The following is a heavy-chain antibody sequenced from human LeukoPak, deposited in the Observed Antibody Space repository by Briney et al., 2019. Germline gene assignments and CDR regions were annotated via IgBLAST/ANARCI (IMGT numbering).Heavy chain of an antibody. J-gene: IGHJ4*02. Sequence: ASVKVSCKASGYTFTSHGISWVRQAPRQGLEWMGWISAYNGHTNYAQKFQGRVTMTTYTSTSTAYMELRSLRSEDTAVYYCARVGGFDREYYFDYWGQGTLVTVSS. CDR1: GYTFTSHG. CDR3: ARVGGFDREYYFDY. V-gene: IGHV1-18*01. D-gene: IGHD3-10*01. CDR2: ISAYNGHT.